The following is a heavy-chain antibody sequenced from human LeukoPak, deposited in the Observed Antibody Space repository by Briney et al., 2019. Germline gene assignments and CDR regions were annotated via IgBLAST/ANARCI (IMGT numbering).Heavy chain of an antibody. Sequence: GGSLRLSCTASGFTFSTYWMSWVRQAPGKGLECVASIKRDGSEKEYVDSVKGRFTISRDNAENSLYLQMISLRAEDTAVYYCARWRGAQSEFEYWGQGTLVTVSS. CDR2: IKRDGSEK. D-gene: IGHD3-16*01. J-gene: IGHJ4*02. V-gene: IGHV3-7*01. CDR3: ARWRGAQSEFEY. CDR1: GFTFSTYW.